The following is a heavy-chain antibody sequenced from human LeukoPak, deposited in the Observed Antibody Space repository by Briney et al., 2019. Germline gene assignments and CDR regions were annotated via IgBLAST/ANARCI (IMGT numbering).Heavy chain of an antibody. V-gene: IGHV1-18*01. Sequence: GASVKLSCKASGYTFTSYGISWVRQAPGQGHEWMGWISADNGNTNYAQKLQGRVTMTTDTSTSTAYMELRSLRSDDTAVYYCAREAWAAAGDHPYRFDDWGQGTLVTVSS. CDR2: ISADNGNT. D-gene: IGHD6-13*01. CDR3: AREAWAAAGDHPYRFDD. CDR1: GYTFTSYG. J-gene: IGHJ4*02.